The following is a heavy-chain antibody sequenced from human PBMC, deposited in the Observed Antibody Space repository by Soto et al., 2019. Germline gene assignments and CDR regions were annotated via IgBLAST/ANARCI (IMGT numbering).Heavy chain of an antibody. V-gene: IGHV4-4*02. CDR2: IHHSGST. CDR3: ARDQGSHPGD. J-gene: IGHJ4*02. D-gene: IGHD1-26*01. CDR1: GVSISSDNW. Sequence: QVQLQESGPGLVRPSGTVSLTCAVSGVSISSDNWWSWVRQPPGKALEWIGEIHHSGSTNYNPTLKSPVTMSVVPSKDLFSLTLTSVTAADTAFYYCARDQGSHPGDWGQGTVVSVSS.